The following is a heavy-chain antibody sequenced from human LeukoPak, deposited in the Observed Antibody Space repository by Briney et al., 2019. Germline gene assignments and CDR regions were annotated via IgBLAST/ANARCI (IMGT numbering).Heavy chain of an antibody. CDR1: GFSVGTST. CDR3: ASAREYGGNDECYEYLEH. V-gene: IGHV3-53*01. D-gene: IGHD4/OR15-4a*01. J-gene: IGHJ1*01. Sequence: SGGSLRLFCAASGFSVGTSTMSWVRQSPGKGLEWVSVIYSGGSTYYADSVNGRFTISRDNSRNTLSLQMNSLRAEDTALYYCASAREYGGNDECYEYLEHWGQGTLVTVS. CDR2: IYSGGST.